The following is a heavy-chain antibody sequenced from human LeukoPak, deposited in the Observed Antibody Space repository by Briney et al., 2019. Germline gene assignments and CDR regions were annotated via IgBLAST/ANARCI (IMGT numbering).Heavy chain of an antibody. CDR2: IIPIFGTA. V-gene: IGHV1-69*13. J-gene: IGHJ4*02. CDR1: GGTFSSYA. CDR3: ARVSGDEWDSYYFDY. D-gene: IGHD1-26*01. Sequence: ASVTVSCTASGGTFSSYAISWVRQAPGQGLEWMGGIIPIFGTANYAQKFQGRVTITADESTSTAYMELSSLRSEDTAVYYCARVSGDEWDSYYFDYWGQGTLVTVSS.